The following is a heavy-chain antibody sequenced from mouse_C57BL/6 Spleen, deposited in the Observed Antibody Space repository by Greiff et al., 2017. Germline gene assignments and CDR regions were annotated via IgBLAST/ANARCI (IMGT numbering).Heavy chain of an antibody. J-gene: IGHJ3*01. Sequence: QVQLKQSGAELVKPGASVKLSCKASGYTFTSYWMHWVKQRPGQGLEWIGYINPSGGNTKYNQKFKDKAILTADKSSSTAYMQLSSLTYEDSAVYYCARDDYDSAWFAYWGQGTLVTVSA. D-gene: IGHD2-4*01. CDR3: ARDDYDSAWFAY. CDR1: GYTFTSYW. V-gene: IGHV1-7*01. CDR2: INPSGGNT.